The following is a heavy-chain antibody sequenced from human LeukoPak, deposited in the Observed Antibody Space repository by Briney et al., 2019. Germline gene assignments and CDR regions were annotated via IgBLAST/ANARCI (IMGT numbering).Heavy chain of an antibody. CDR2: IYYSGST. Sequence: GSLRLSCAASGFTFDDYAMHWVRQAPGKGLEWVGYIYYSGSTNYNPSLKSRVTISVGTSKNQFSLKLSSVTAADTAVYYCASSEWLVYGVPGAFDIWGQGTMVTVSS. D-gene: IGHD6-19*01. J-gene: IGHJ3*02. V-gene: IGHV4-59*01. CDR1: GFTFDDYA. CDR3: ASSEWLVYGVPGAFDI.